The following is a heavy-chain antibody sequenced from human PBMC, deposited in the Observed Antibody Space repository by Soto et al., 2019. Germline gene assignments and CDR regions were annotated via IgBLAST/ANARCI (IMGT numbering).Heavy chain of an antibody. D-gene: IGHD3-22*01. CDR3: ARDGTLYDSSAYYYLY. Sequence: ASVKVSCKASGGTFSRYTIAWVRQAPGQGLEWMGGITPMFGTPNYAQKFQGRVTITADESTSTAYMELSSLRSEDTAMYYCARDGTLYDSSAYYYLYWGQGTLVTVSS. J-gene: IGHJ4*02. CDR1: GGTFSRYT. CDR2: ITPMFGTP. V-gene: IGHV1-69*13.